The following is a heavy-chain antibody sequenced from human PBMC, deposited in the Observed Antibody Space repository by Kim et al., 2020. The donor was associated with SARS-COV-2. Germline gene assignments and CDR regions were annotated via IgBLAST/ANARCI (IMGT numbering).Heavy chain of an antibody. CDR3: ARRLHYYGSGSSFDY. Sequence: PSRRSRVTISVDTSKNQFSLKLSSVTAADTAVYYCARRLHYYGSGSSFDYWGQGTLVTVSS. D-gene: IGHD3-10*01. V-gene: IGHV4-39*01. J-gene: IGHJ4*02.